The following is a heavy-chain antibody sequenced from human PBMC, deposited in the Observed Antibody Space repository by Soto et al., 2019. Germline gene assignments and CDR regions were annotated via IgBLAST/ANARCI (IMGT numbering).Heavy chain of an antibody. CDR2: MNPNSGNT. J-gene: IGHJ4*02. Sequence: EASVKVSCKASGYTFTSYDINWVRQATGQGLEWMGWMNPNSGNTGYAQKFQGRVTMTRNTPISTAYMELSSLRSEDTAVYYCARASGCSGGSRYYLLGYWGQGTLVTVSS. CDR1: GYTFTSYD. V-gene: IGHV1-8*01. D-gene: IGHD2-15*01. CDR3: ARASGCSGGSRYYLLGY.